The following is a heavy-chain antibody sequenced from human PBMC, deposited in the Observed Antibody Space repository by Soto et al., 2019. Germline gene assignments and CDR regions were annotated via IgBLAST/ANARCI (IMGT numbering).Heavy chain of an antibody. Sequence: GGSLRLSCAASGFTFSSYAMHWVRQAPGKGLEWVAVISYDGSNKYYADSVKGRFTISRDNSKNTLYLQMNSLRAEDTAVYYCARRLVTALDYWGQGTLVTVSS. J-gene: IGHJ4*02. CDR2: ISYDGSNK. D-gene: IGHD2-21*02. CDR3: ARRLVTALDY. V-gene: IGHV3-30-3*01. CDR1: GFTFSSYA.